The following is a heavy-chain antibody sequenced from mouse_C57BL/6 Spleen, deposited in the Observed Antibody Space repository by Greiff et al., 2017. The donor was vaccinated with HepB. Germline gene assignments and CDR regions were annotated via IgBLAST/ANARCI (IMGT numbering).Heavy chain of an antibody. CDR1: GFTFSSYA. J-gene: IGHJ3*01. V-gene: IGHV5-9-1*02. D-gene: IGHD2-5*01. CDR3: TRDGYSNYY. CDR2: ISSGGDYI. Sequence: EVKLMESGEGLVKPGGSLKLSCAASGFTFSSYAMSWVRQTPEKRLEWVAYISSGGDYIYYADTVKGRFTISRDNARNTLYLQMSSLKSEDTAMYYGTRDGYSNYYWGQGTLVTVSA.